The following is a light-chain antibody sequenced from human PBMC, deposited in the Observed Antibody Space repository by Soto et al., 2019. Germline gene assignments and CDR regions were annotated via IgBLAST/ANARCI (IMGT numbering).Light chain of an antibody. CDR2: AVS. V-gene: IGKV3-15*01. CDR3: QQHNNWPPKWT. CDR1: QSVSSN. Sequence: EIVLPQSQGTLSVAPVEISHLSCIALQSVSSNLAWYQQKPGQAPRILIYAVSTRATGIPARFSGSGSGTEFTLTIKRLQSEDFAVYYCQQHNNWPPKWTCGQGHKGDLK. J-gene: IGKJ1*01.